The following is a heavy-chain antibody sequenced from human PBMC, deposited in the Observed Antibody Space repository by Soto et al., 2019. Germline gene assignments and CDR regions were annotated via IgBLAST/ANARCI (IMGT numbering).Heavy chain of an antibody. J-gene: IGHJ4*02. V-gene: IGHV1-69*13. Sequence: SVKVSCKASGGTFSSYAISWVRQAPGQGLEWMGGIIPIFGTANYAQKFQGRVTITADESTSTAYMELSSLRSGDTAVYYCARDRGGYSSRAPEYYFDYWGQGTLVTVS. CDR3: ARDRGGYSSRAPEYYFDY. D-gene: IGHD5-18*01. CDR2: IIPIFGTA. CDR1: GGTFSSYA.